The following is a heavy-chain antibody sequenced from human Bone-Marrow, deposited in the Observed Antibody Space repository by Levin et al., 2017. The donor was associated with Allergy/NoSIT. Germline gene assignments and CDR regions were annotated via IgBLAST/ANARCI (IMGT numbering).Heavy chain of an antibody. V-gene: IGHV3-23*01. D-gene: IGHD6-19*01. CDR3: AKDRGWYGDAFDI. CDR2: LSGSGGNT. CDR1: GFTFSRYG. J-gene: IGHJ3*02. Sequence: PGGSLRLSCAASGFTFSRYGMSWVRQAPGRGLEWVSALSGSGGNTYYADSVKGRFTISRDNSKNTLFLQMNSLRVEDTAVYYCAKDRGWYGDAFDIWGLGTMVTVSS.